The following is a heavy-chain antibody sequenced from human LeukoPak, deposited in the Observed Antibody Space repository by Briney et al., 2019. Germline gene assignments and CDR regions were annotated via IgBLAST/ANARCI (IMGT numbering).Heavy chain of an antibody. CDR3: ARHLGPSIAVAGEFDY. J-gene: IGHJ4*02. Sequence: SGTLSLTCAVSGGSISSSNWWSWVRQPPGKGLEWIGEIYHSGSTYYNPSLKSRVTISVDTSKNQFSLKLSSVTAADTAVYYCARHLGPSIAVAGEFDYWGQGTLVTVSS. D-gene: IGHD6-19*01. CDR2: IYHSGST. V-gene: IGHV4-4*02. CDR1: GGSISSSNW.